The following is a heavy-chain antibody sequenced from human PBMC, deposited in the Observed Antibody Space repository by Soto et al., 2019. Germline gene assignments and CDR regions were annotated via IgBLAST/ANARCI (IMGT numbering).Heavy chain of an antibody. D-gene: IGHD3-22*01. CDR1: GFTFSNAW. J-gene: IGHJ4*02. CDR3: TTYYYDSSGYYPGDFDY. CDR2: IKSKTDGGTT. Sequence: GGSLRLSCAASGFTFSNAWMNWVRQAPGKGLEWVGRIKSKTDGGTTDYAAPVKGRFTISRDDSKNTLYLQMNSLKTEDTAVYYCTTYYYDSSGYYPGDFDYWGQGTLVTVSS. V-gene: IGHV3-15*07.